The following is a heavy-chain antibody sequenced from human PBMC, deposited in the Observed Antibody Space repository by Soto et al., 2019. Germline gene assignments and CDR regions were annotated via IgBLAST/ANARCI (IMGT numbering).Heavy chain of an antibody. CDR2: LYYSGNT. V-gene: IGHV4-59*01. Sequence: QMQLQESGPGVVKPSETLSLTCTVSGASISTYYWTWIRQAPGKGLEWIGYLYYSGNTNYNPSLKSRVTMSVDTSKTQFYLTLASATAADAAVYFCARGGSEGGLDVWGQGTTVAVSS. J-gene: IGHJ6*02. CDR3: ARGGSEGGLDV. D-gene: IGHD3-10*01. CDR1: GASISTYY.